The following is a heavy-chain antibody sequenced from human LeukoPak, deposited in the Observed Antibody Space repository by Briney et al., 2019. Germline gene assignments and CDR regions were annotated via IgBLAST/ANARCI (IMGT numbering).Heavy chain of an antibody. CDR1: GYSFTSYC. J-gene: IGHJ3*01. V-gene: IGHV5-51*01. Sequence: GESLKISCKVSGYSFTSYCIGWVRKMPGKGLEWMGIIYPGDSGPTYSPSFQGQVIISVDTSINTAYLQWSSLQASDTAMYYCGMSGDRVPLQDDVFDVWGQGTMVTVST. CDR3: GMSGDRVPLQDDVFDV. CDR2: IYPGDSGP. D-gene: IGHD1-26*01.